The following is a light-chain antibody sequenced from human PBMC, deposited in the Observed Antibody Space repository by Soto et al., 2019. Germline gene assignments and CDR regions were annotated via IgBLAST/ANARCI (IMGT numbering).Light chain of an antibody. CDR3: CSYAGSSTHV. J-gene: IGLJ1*01. CDR2: EGS. Sequence: QSALTQPASVSGSPGQSITISCTGTSSDVGNYNLVSWYQQHPGKAPKLMIYEGSKRPSGVSNRFSGSKSGNTASLTISGLQAEDEADYYCCSYAGSSTHVFGTGTKLTVL. CDR1: SSDVGNYNL. V-gene: IGLV2-23*01.